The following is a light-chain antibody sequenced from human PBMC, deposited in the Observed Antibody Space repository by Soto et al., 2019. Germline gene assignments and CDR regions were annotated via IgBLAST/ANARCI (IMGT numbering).Light chain of an antibody. J-gene: IGLJ1*01. CDR2: EGS. CDR1: SSDVGSYNL. V-gene: IGLV2-23*03. Sequence: QSALTQPASVSGSPGQSITISCTGTSSDVGSYNLVSWYQQHPGKAPKLMIYEGSKRPSGVSNRFSGSKSGNTASLTISGLRAEDEADYYCCSYAGSSTFPRFFGTGTKVTAL. CDR3: CSYAGSSTFPRF.